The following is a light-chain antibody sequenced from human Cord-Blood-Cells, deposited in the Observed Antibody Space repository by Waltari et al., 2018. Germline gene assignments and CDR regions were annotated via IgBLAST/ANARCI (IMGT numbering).Light chain of an antibody. J-gene: IGLJ3*02. V-gene: IGLV2-14*01. Sequence: QSALTQPASVSGSPGQSITISCTGTSSDVGGYNYVSWYQQHPGKAPKLMIELSSNRPSGVSNRFSGSKSGNTASLTISGLQAEDEADYYCSSYTSSSTGVFGGGTKLTIL. CDR3: SSYTSSSTGV. CDR2: LSS. CDR1: SSDVGGYNY.